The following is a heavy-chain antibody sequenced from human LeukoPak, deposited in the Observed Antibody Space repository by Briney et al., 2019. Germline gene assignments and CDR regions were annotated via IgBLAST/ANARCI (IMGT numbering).Heavy chain of an antibody. V-gene: IGHV3-15*01. D-gene: IGHD3-22*01. J-gene: IGHJ4*02. CDR3: TTDPITMIVVVATAL. CDR2: IKSKTDGGTT. CDR1: GFTFSNAW. Sequence: GGSLRLSCAASGFTFSNAWMSWVRQAPGKGLEWVGRIKSKTDGGTTDYAAPVKGRFTISRDDSKNTLYLQMNSLKTEDKAVYYCTTDPITMIVVVATALWGQGTLVTVSS.